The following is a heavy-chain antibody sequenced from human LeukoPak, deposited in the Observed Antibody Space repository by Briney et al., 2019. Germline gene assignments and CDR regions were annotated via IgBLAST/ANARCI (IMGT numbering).Heavy chain of an antibody. V-gene: IGHV3-23*01. J-gene: IGHJ1*01. CDR3: VKSLYCGGDCYNFQD. CDR1: GFTFSSYA. Sequence: PGGSLRLSCAASGFTFSSYAMSWVRQAPGKGLEWVSAISGSGVTTYYADSVKGRFTISRDSSKKTLSLQMDSLRAEDTAVYFCVKSLYCGGDCYNFQDWGQGTLVTVSS. CDR2: ISGSGVTT. D-gene: IGHD2-21*01.